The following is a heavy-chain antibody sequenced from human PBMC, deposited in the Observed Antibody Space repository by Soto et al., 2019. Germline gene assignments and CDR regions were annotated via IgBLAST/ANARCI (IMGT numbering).Heavy chain of an antibody. CDR3: VKFRGRAYHYYYMDV. Sequence: DVQLLESGGGLAQRGGSLSLSCAASGFSFSTYGMTWVRQAPGKGLEWVSYGGSGGGTYYADSVKGRFPISRDNSKNTLYLQMNSLRAEDTAVYYCVKFRGRAYHYYYMDVWGNGTTVTVSS. CDR1: GFSFSTYG. D-gene: IGHD3-16*01. CDR2: GGSGGGT. J-gene: IGHJ6*03. V-gene: IGHV3-23*01.